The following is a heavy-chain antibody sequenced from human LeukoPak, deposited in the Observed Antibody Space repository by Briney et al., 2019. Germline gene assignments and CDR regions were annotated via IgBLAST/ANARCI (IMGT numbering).Heavy chain of an antibody. V-gene: IGHV3-30-3*01. CDR1: GFTFSSYA. J-gene: IGHJ4*02. CDR3: ASDRLLEWLLSH. CDR2: ISYDGSNK. Sequence: GGSLRLSCAASGFTFSSYAMHWVRQAPGKGLEWVAVISYDGSNKYYADSVKGRFTISRDNSKNTLYLQMNSLRAEDTAVYYCASDRLLEWLLSHWGQGTLVTASS. D-gene: IGHD3-3*01.